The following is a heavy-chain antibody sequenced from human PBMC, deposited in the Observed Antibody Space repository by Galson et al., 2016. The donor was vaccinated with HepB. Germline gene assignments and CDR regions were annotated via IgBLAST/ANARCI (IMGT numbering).Heavy chain of an antibody. D-gene: IGHD6-19*01. V-gene: IGHV3-23*01. CDR2: LLGGGDTT. CDR3: AKSSSGWLGDPNDSFDI. CDR1: GFIFSNYA. J-gene: IGHJ3*02. Sequence: SLRLSCAASGFIFSNYAMSWVRQAPGKGLEWVSGLLGGGDTTYYAESVKGRFTISRDNSKNTLYLQMSSLRAEDTAIYYCAKSSSGWLGDPNDSFDIWGQGTMVTVSS.